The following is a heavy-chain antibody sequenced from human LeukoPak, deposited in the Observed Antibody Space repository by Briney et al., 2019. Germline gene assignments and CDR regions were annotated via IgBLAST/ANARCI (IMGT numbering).Heavy chain of an antibody. CDR3: ARGAEGSSWYYGRYFDY. V-gene: IGHV4-31*03. J-gene: IGHJ4*02. CDR2: IYYSGST. D-gene: IGHD6-13*01. CDR1: GDSISSSSYY. Sequence: SETLSLTCTVSGDSISSSSYYWSWIRQHPGKGLEWIGYIYYSGSTYYNPSLKSRVTISVDTSKNQFSLKLSSVTAADTAVYYCARGAEGSSWYYGRYFDYWGQGTLVTVSS.